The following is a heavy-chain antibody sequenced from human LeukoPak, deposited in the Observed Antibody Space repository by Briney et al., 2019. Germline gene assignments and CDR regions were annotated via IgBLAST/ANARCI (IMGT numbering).Heavy chain of an antibody. Sequence: PGGSLRLSCAASGLTFSSYVMNWVRQAPGKGLEWVSVISGNGGSTYYADSVRGRFTISRDNSKSTLYLQMNSLRAEDTALYYCTGSYYYEYFQHWGQGNLVTVSS. V-gene: IGHV3-23*01. CDR3: TGSYYYEYFQH. CDR1: GLTFSSYV. J-gene: IGHJ1*01. D-gene: IGHD3-22*01. CDR2: ISGNGGST.